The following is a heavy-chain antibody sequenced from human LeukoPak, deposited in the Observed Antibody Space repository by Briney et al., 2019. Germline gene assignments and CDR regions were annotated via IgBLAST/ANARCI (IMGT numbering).Heavy chain of an antibody. CDR2: ISSSGSTI. J-gene: IGHJ4*02. D-gene: IGHD3-22*01. V-gene: IGHV3-48*04. Sequence: PGGSLRLSCAASGFTFSSYSMNWVRQAPGKGLEWVSYISSSGSTIYYADSVKGRFTISRDNAKNSLYLQMNSLRAEDTAVYYCARDSTTHCYDSSGYVGYFDYWGQGTLVTVSS. CDR1: GFTFSSYS. CDR3: ARDSTTHCYDSSGYVGYFDY.